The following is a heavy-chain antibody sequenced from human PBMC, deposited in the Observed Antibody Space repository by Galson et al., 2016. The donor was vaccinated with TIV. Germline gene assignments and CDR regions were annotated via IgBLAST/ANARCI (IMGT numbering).Heavy chain of an antibody. CDR1: GFTFSNAW. CDR3: TTGGYNWNYRDG. Sequence: SLRLSCAASGFTFSNAWMNWVRQAPGKGLEWVGRIKSIYDGGTTDYAAPVKGRFTILRDDSKNTLYLQMNSLKTEDTAVYYCTTGGYNWNYRDGWGQGTLVTVSS. D-gene: IGHD1-7*01. V-gene: IGHV3-15*07. CDR2: IKSIYDGGTT. J-gene: IGHJ4*02.